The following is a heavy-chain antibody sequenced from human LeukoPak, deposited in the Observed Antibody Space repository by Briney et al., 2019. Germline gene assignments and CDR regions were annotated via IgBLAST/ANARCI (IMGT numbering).Heavy chain of an antibody. V-gene: IGHV5-51*01. J-gene: IGHJ4*02. CDR2: IYPGDSDT. Sequence: TGESLKISCKGSGYSFTSYWIGWVRQMPGKGLEWMGIIYPGDSDTRYSPSFQGQVTISADKSISTAYLQWSSLKASDTAMYYCASSSRDGYNYGSEVGYFDYWGQGTLVTVSS. D-gene: IGHD5-24*01. CDR1: GYSFTSYW. CDR3: ASSSRDGYNYGSEVGYFDY.